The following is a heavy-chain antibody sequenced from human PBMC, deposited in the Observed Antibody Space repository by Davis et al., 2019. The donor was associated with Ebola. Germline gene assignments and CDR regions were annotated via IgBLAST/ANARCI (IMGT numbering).Heavy chain of an antibody. CDR1: GYSFTSYW. J-gene: IGHJ6*03. D-gene: IGHD3-22*01. Sequence: GESLKISCKGSGYSFTSYWIGWVRQMPGKGLEWMGIIYPGDSDTRYSPSFQGQVTISADKSISTAYLQWSSLKASDTAMYYCARRGGSQDDSRGWDYMDVWGKGTTVTVSS. V-gene: IGHV5-51*01. CDR3: ARRGGSQDDSRGWDYMDV. CDR2: IYPGDSDT.